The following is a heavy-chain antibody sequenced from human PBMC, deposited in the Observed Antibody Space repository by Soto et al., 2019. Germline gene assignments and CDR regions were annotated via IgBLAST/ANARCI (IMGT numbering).Heavy chain of an antibody. J-gene: IGHJ4*02. Sequence: GGSLRLSCTASGFPFGNFLMSWFRQAPGKGMEWVGFIRSQPYGGTAEYAASVRGRFTISRDDSKGIAYLQMNSLQTEDSGVYYCIGSFPYWGQGTLVTVSS. V-gene: IGHV3-49*03. CDR2: IRSQPYGGTA. CDR1: GFPFGNFL. D-gene: IGHD3-10*01. CDR3: IGSFPY.